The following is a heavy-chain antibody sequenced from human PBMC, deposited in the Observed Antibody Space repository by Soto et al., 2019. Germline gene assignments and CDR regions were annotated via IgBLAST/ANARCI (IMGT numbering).Heavy chain of an antibody. CDR3: AKVFAAGTDYYYGMDV. D-gene: IGHD6-13*01. CDR1: GFTFSSYA. Sequence: EVQLVESGGDLVQPGGSLRLSCAASGFTFSSYAMSWVRQAPGKGLEWVSAISGSGGSTYYADSVKGRFTISRDNSKNTLYLQMNSLRAEDTAVYYCAKVFAAGTDYYYGMDVWGQGTTVTVSS. CDR2: ISGSGGST. V-gene: IGHV3-23*04. J-gene: IGHJ6*02.